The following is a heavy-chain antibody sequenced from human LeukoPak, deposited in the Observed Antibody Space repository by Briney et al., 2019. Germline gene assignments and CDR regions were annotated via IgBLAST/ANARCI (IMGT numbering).Heavy chain of an antibody. V-gene: IGHV4-34*01. CDR2: VNHRGNT. CDR1: GGSLNSYY. Sequence: PSETPSLSCAVSGGSLNSYYWSWIRQSPGKGLEWIGEVNHRGNTNYNPSLKGRVTMSVDTSKNQLSLKLTSVTAADTAVYYCALRGYWGQGTLVTVSS. CDR3: ALRGY. J-gene: IGHJ4*02.